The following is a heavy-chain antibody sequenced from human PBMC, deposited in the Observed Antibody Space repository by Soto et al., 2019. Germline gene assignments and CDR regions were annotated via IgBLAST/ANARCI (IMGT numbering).Heavy chain of an antibody. V-gene: IGHV1-69*01. CDR2: IIPIFGTA. CDR1: GGTFSSYA. D-gene: IGHD2-2*01. J-gene: IGHJ6*02. Sequence: QVQLVQSGAEVKKPGSSVKVSCKASGGTFSSYAISWGRQAPGQGLEWMGGIIPIFGTANYAQKFQGRVTITADESTSTAYMELSSLRSEDTAVYYCAREDIVVVPAAMSTFLYYGMDVWGQGTTVTVSS. CDR3: AREDIVVVPAAMSTFLYYGMDV.